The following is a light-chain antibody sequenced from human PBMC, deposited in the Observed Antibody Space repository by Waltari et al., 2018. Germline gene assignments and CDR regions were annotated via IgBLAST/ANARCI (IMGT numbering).Light chain of an antibody. V-gene: IGKV1-39*01. J-gene: IGKJ2*01. CDR2: GAT. CDR3: QQSYSSPPYT. CDR1: QSISNS. Sequence: DIQMTQSPSSLSASIGDRVTITCRASQSISNSLNWYQQRPGKAPKFLIYGATSLQSGVPSRFSGSGSGTDFTLTINSLQPEDFATYYCQQSYSSPPYTFGQGTKLEIK.